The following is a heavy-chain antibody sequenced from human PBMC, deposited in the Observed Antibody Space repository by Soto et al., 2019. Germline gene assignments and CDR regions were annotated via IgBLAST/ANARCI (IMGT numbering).Heavy chain of an antibody. J-gene: IGHJ4*02. CDR2: ITGSGGST. CDR3: AKGSSSSRPYYFDS. CDR1: GFTFSGFA. D-gene: IGHD6-6*01. V-gene: IGHV3-23*01. Sequence: EVQLLESGGGLAQPGGSLRLSCAASGFTFSGFAMSWVRQAPGKGLEWVSAITGSGGSTYHADSVKGRFTISRDNSENTLYLEMNSLRADDTAVYYCAKGSSSSRPYYFDSWGQGTLATVSS.